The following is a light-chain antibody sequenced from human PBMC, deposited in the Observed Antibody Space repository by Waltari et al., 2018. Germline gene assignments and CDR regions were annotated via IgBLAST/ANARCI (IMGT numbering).Light chain of an antibody. J-gene: IGKJ5*01. CDR2: EAS. CDR1: RYITNF. V-gene: IGKV1-33*01. Sequence: DIQMTQSPASLSASVGDRVDITCQATRYITNFLSWFQQKSGRTPRLLIYEASILDTGVPSRFSGRWSGTHFTLTISDVQPEDSATYFCQQYDDVPITFGQVTRLDI. CDR3: QQYDDVPIT.